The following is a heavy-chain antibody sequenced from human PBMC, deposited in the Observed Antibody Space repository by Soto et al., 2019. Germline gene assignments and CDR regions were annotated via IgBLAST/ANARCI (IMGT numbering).Heavy chain of an antibody. CDR2: ISANGRGT. J-gene: IGHJ4*02. Sequence: PGGSVRLSCATSGFSFSTYPMSWVRQAPGKGLEWVTAISANGRGTSYADSVKGRFTILRDNSKNTLFLQMNSLRADDTAVYYCARGRWSTFDYWGQGAQVTVSS. CDR1: GFSFSTYP. D-gene: IGHD2-15*01. CDR3: ARGRWSTFDY. V-gene: IGHV3-23*01.